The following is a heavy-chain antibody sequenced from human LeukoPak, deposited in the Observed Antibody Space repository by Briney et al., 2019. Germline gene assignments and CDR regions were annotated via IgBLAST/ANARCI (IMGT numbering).Heavy chain of an antibody. CDR3: AKDGIVGATRLGYFQH. Sequence: PGGSLRLSCAVSGFTLSAYWMTWVRQAPGKGLEWVANIKQDGSEKYYVDSVKGRFTISRDNAKNSLYLQMNSLRAEDTALYYCAKDGIVGATRLGYFQHWGQGTLVTVSS. CDR1: GFTLSAYW. V-gene: IGHV3-7*03. D-gene: IGHD1-26*01. CDR2: IKQDGSEK. J-gene: IGHJ1*01.